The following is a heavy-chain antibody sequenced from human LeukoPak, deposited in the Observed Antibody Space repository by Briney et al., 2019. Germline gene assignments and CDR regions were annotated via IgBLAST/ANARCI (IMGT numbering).Heavy chain of an antibody. V-gene: IGHV3-74*01. CDR3: ARDDGSYSRSPGFDY. Sequence: GGSLRLSCAASGFTFSSYWMHWVRQAPGKGLVWVSRINSDGSSTSYADSVKGRFTISRDNAKNTLYLQMNSLRAEDTAVYYCARDDGSYSRSPGFDYWGQGTLVTVSS. J-gene: IGHJ4*02. CDR2: INSDGSST. CDR1: GFTFSSYW. D-gene: IGHD1-26*01.